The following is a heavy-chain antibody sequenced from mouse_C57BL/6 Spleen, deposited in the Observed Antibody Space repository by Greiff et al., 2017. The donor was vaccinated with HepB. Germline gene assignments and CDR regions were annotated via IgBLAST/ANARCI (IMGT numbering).Heavy chain of an antibody. CDR1: GYTFTSYW. CDR3: ARFYGYDGAMDY. CDR2: IYPGSGST. D-gene: IGHD2-2*01. J-gene: IGHJ4*01. V-gene: IGHV1-55*01. Sequence: QVHVKQSGAELVKPGASVKMSCKASGYTFTSYWITWVKQRPGQGLEWIGDIYPGSGSTNYNEKFKSKATLTVDTSSSTAYMQLSSLTSEDSAVYYCARFYGYDGAMDYWGQGTSVTVSS.